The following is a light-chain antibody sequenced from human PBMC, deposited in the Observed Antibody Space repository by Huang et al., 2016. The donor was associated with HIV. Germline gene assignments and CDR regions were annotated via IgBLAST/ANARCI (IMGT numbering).Light chain of an antibody. V-gene: IGKV3-20*01. Sequence: DIVLTQSPDTLSLSPGGRGALSCRARQNVTNDYFSWYPQKSGRSPRLLMYGSSGRATGVPVRFGGSGSGAEFILTIDRLEPEDFASYYCQQYSTSPWTFGPGTKLEVK. CDR3: QQYSTSPWT. CDR1: QNVTNDY. J-gene: IGKJ1*01. CDR2: GSS.